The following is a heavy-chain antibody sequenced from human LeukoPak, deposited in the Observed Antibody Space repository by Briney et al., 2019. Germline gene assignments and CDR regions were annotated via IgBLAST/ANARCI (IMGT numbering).Heavy chain of an antibody. J-gene: IGHJ4*02. Sequence: PGGSLRLSCAASGFTFSGYYMSWIRQAPGKGLEWVSCIGSSSSYTNYADSVKGRFTISRDNAKNSLYLQMDGLRAEDTAVYYCARDRGAVAATWFDYWGQGTLVTVSS. V-gene: IGHV3-11*05. CDR1: GFTFSGYY. CDR2: IGSSSSYT. D-gene: IGHD6-19*01. CDR3: ARDRGAVAATWFDY.